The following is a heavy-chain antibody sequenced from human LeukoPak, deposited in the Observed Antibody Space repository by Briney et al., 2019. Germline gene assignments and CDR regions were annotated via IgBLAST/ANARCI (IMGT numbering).Heavy chain of an antibody. CDR2: IYYNGNS. CDR1: GASISSSY. D-gene: IGHD3-22*01. J-gene: IGHJ3*02. CDR3: ARGNYDNRGYSNAFDI. V-gene: IGHV4-59*01. Sequence: SETLSLTCTVSGASISSSYWSWIRQTPGKRLEWIGYIYYNGNSNSNPSLKSRVTISADTSKNQFSLKLSSVTAADTATYYCARGNYDNRGYSNAFDIWGQGTMVTVSS.